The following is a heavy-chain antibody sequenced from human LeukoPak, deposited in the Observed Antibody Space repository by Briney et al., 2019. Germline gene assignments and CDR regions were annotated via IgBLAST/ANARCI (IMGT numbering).Heavy chain of an antibody. CDR3: ARERSGSRDLDN. CDR1: GFTFSDYS. CDR2: IGSSTSSHI. D-gene: IGHD1-26*01. V-gene: IGHV3-21*01. Sequence: GGTLRLSCAVSGFTFSDYSMNWVRQAPGKGLEWLSCIGSSTSSHIYYAHSVRGRFTISRDNNKNSLYLQMNGLRPEDTAVYYCARERSGSRDLDNWGQGTMVTVSS. J-gene: IGHJ4*02.